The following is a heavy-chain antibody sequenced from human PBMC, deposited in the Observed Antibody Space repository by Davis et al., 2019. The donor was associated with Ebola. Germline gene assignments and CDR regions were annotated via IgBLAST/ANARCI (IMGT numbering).Heavy chain of an antibody. Sequence: SETLSLTCTVSGGSISSYYWGWIRQPPGKGLEWIGSIYHSGSTYYNPSLKSRVTISVDTSKNQFSLKLSSVTAADTAVYYCARDPNQYSSSSAYWGQGTLVTVSS. D-gene: IGHD6-6*01. J-gene: IGHJ4*02. V-gene: IGHV4-38-2*02. CDR2: IYHSGST. CDR3: ARDPNQYSSSSAY. CDR1: GGSISSYY.